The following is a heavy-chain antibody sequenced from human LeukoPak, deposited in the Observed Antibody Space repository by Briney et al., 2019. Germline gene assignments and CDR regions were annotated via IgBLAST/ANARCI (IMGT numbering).Heavy chain of an antibody. CDR1: GGSFSGYY. D-gene: IGHD3-10*01. Sequence: SETLSLTCAVYGGSFSGYYWSWIRQPPGKGLEWIGEINHSGSTNYNPALKSRVTISVDTSKNQFSMKLRSETAANSAVCYCARGRRRGSGRGAGAFDIWGQGTMVTVSS. CDR3: ARGRRRGSGRGAGAFDI. CDR2: INHSGST. J-gene: IGHJ3*02. V-gene: IGHV4-34*01.